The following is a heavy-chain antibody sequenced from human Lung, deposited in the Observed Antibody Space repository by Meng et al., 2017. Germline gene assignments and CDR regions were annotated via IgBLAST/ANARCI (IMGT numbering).Heavy chain of an antibody. V-gene: IGHV4-34*01. CDR3: ARGPTTMAHDFDY. CDR1: GGSLSDYY. CDR2: INHSGST. D-gene: IGHD4-11*01. J-gene: IGHJ4*02. Sequence: VELQQCVAGPLKPSYTLSLTCVVSGGSLSDYYWRWIRQPPGKGLELIGEINHSGSTNYNPSLERRATISVDTSQNNLSLKLSSVTAADAAVYCCARGPTTMAHDFDYWGQGTLVTVSS.